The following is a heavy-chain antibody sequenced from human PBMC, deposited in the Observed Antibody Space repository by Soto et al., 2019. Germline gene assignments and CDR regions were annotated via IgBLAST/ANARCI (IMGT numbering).Heavy chain of an antibody. Sequence: QVQLVQSGAEVKKPGASVKVSCKASGYTFTSYYMHWVRQAPGQGLEWMGIINPSGGSTSYAQKFQCRVRMTGDTSTSTVYMEVSSLRSEDTAVYYCAREYCSGGSCYDDAFDIWGRGTMVPVSS. CDR2: INPSGGST. CDR3: AREYCSGGSCYDDAFDI. V-gene: IGHV1-46*03. CDR1: GYTFTSYY. J-gene: IGHJ3*02. D-gene: IGHD2-15*01.